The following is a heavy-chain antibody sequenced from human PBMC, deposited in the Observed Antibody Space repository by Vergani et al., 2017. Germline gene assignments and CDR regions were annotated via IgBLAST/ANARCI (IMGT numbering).Heavy chain of an antibody. D-gene: IGHD3-22*01. CDR3: ARAEFSTNYYGQSYYFDF. Sequence: QVQLQESGPGLVKPSQTLSLTCSVSGASINSRYYWSWVRQPAGKGLQWVGRVYFTGSTNYNPSLRSRVSLSIDTSRNQFSLKLHSVSAEDTAMYFCARAEFSTNYYGQSYYFDFWGQGIPVTVS. V-gene: IGHV4-4*07. CDR1: GASINSRYY. J-gene: IGHJ4*02. CDR2: VYFTGST.